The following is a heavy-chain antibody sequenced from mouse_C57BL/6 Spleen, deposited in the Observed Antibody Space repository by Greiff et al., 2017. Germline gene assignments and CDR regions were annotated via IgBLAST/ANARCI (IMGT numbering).Heavy chain of an antibody. CDR3: ARQQLGRDFDY. V-gene: IGHV5-6*01. Sequence: EVHLVESGGDLVKPGGSLKLSCAASGFTFSSYGMSWVRQTPDKRLEWVATISSGGSYTYYPDSVKGRFTISRDNAKNTLYLQMSSLKSEDTAMYYCARQQLGRDFDYWGQGTTLTVSS. CDR1: GFTFSSYG. CDR2: ISSGGSYT. D-gene: IGHD4-1*02. J-gene: IGHJ2*01.